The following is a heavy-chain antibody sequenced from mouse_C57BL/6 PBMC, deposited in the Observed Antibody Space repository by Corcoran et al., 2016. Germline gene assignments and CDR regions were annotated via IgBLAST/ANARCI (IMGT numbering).Heavy chain of an antibody. D-gene: IGHD2-1*01. CDR3: AKSGEYGNHALFAY. Sequence: QIQLVQSGPELKKPGETVKSSCKASGYTFTTYGMSWVKQAPGKGLKWMGWINTYSGVPTYADDFKGRFAFSLETSASTAYLQINNLKNEDTATYFCAKSGEYGNHALFAYWGQGTLVTVSA. CDR2: INTYSGVP. V-gene: IGHV9-3*01. CDR1: GYTFTTYG. J-gene: IGHJ3*01.